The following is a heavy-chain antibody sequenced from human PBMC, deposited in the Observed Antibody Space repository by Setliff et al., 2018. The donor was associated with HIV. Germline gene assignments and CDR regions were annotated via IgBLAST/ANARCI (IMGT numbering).Heavy chain of an antibody. V-gene: IGHV4-31*03. CDR2: IYYNGRT. CDR1: GGSISSGGYY. Sequence: SETLSLTCTVSGGSISSGGYYWNWIRQYPVKGLEWIGHIYYNGRTLFNPALGTRLNMSVDTSENQFSLHLNSVTAADTAVYYCVRERRRSPLSYGLDVWGQGTTVTV. J-gene: IGHJ6*02. CDR3: VRERRRSPLSYGLDV.